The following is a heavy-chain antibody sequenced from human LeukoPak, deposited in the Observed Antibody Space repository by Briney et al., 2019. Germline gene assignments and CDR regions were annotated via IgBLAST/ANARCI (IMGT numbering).Heavy chain of an antibody. J-gene: IGHJ3*02. V-gene: IGHV1-69*13. D-gene: IGHD5-12*01. CDR1: GGTFSSYA. CDR2: IIPIFGTA. CDR3: ARVGGIVATIDAFDI. Sequence: GASVKVSCKASGGTFSSYAISWVRQAPGQGLEWMGGIIPIFGTANYAQKFQGRVTITADESTSTAYMELSGLRSEDTAVYYCARVGGIVATIDAFDIWGQGTMVTVSS.